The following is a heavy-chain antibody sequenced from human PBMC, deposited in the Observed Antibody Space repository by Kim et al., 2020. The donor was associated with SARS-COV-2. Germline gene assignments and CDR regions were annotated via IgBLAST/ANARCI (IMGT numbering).Heavy chain of an antibody. Sequence: SETLSLTCTVSGGSISSYYWSWIRQPPGKGLEWIGYIYYSGSTNYNPSLKSRVTISVDTSKNQFSLKLSSVTAADTAVYYCAREAEDGYNWGYYFDYWGQGTLVTVSS. D-gene: IGHD5-12*01. J-gene: IGHJ4*02. CDR1: GGSISSYY. CDR3: AREAEDGYNWGYYFDY. CDR2: IYYSGST. V-gene: IGHV4-59*01.